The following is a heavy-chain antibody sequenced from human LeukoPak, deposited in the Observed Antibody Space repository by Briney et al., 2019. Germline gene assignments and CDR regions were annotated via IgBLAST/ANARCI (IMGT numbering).Heavy chain of an antibody. CDR1: TASISNYY. D-gene: IGHD4-17*01. CDR2: ISFNGST. J-gene: IGHJ4*02. V-gene: IGHV4-59*01. Sequence: PSETLSLTCTVSTASISNYYWSWIRQPPGKGLEWIGYISFNGSTNYNPSLKSRVAISIDTSNNQFSLKVTSVTAAATPVYYCARDGFSDGDGVSFFDYWGQGTLVTVSS. CDR3: ARDGFSDGDGVSFFDY.